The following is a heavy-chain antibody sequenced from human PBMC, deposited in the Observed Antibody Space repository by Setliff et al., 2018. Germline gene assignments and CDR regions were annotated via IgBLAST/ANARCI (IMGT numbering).Heavy chain of an antibody. CDR3: ARRSLYYNFWSGYFDP. J-gene: IGHJ5*02. D-gene: IGHD3-3*01. CDR2: ISAYNGNT. CDR1: GYTFTSYG. Sequence: ASVKVSCKTSGYTFTSYGISWVRQAPGQGLEWMGWISAYNGNTNYAQKLQGRVTMTTDTSTSTAYMELRSLRSDDTAVYYCARRSLYYNFWSGYFDPWGQGTLVTVSS. V-gene: IGHV1-18*01.